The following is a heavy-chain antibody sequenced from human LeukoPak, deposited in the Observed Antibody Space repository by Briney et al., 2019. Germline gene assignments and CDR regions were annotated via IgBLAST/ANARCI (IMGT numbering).Heavy chain of an antibody. CDR2: ISTYSGNT. CDR3: VRLYCSGGNCHSGYIKEFDY. V-gene: IGHV1-18*01. D-gene: IGHD2-15*01. J-gene: IGHJ4*02. Sequence: ASVKVSCTASGYTFTSYGITWVRQAPGQGLEWMGWISTYSGNTNYAQKFQGRVTMTTDTSTDTAYMELRSLKSDDTAVYYCVRLYCSGGNCHSGYIKEFDYWGQGILVTVSS. CDR1: GYTFTSYG.